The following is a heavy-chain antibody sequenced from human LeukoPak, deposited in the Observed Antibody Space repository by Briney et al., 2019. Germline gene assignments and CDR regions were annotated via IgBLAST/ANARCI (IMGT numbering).Heavy chain of an antibody. CDR1: GGTFSSYA. Sequence: LVKVSCKASGGTFSSYAISWVRQSPGQGLEWMGGIIPIFGTANYAQKFQGRVTITADKSTSTAYMELSSLRSEDTAVYYCARDLAGIEWNYWGQGTLVTVSS. V-gene: IGHV1-69*06. J-gene: IGHJ4*02. CDR2: IIPIFGTA. D-gene: IGHD6-19*01. CDR3: ARDLAGIEWNY.